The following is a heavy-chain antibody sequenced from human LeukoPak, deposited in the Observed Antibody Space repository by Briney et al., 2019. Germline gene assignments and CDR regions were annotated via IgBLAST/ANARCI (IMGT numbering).Heavy chain of an antibody. CDR1: GFTFSSYA. Sequence: PGGSLRLSCAASGFTFSSYAMSWVRQAPGKGLEWVSGISGSGGSTYYADSVKGRFTISRDNSKNTLYLQMNSLRAEDTAVYYCARGLNGDPPDYGMDVWGQGTTVTVSS. V-gene: IGHV3-23*01. CDR3: ARGLNGDPPDYGMDV. CDR2: ISGSGGST. D-gene: IGHD4-17*01. J-gene: IGHJ6*02.